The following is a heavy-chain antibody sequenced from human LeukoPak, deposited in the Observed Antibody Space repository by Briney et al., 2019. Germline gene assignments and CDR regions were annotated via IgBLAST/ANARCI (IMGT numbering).Heavy chain of an antibody. CDR3: ARGKSRDGYNQFDY. Sequence: SVKVSCKASGGTFSSYAISWVRQAPGQGLAWMGGIIPIFGTANYAQKFQGRVTITADESTSTAYMELGSLRSEDTAVYYCARGKSRDGYNQFDYWGQGTLVTVSS. J-gene: IGHJ4*02. CDR2: IIPIFGTA. CDR1: GGTFSSYA. V-gene: IGHV1-69*13. D-gene: IGHD5-24*01.